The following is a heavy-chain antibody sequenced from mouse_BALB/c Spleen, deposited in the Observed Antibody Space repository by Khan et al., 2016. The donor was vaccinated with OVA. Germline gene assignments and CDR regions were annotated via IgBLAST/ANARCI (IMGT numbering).Heavy chain of an antibody. J-gene: IGHJ3*01. CDR2: INPYTGVT. Sequence: VRLQQSGPELVKPGASMKISCKASGYSFTDYTMNWVKQSRGKNLEWVGLINPYTGVTNYNQTFKGKATLTVDKSSSTAYMELLSLTSEDSAVYYCTRSGYAGFAYWGQGTLVTVSA. V-gene: IGHV1-18*01. CDR1: GYSFTDYT. D-gene: IGHD1-3*01. CDR3: TRSGYAGFAY.